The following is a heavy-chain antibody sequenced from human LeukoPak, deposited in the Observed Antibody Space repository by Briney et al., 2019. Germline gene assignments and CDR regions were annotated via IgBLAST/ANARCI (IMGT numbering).Heavy chain of an antibody. Sequence: GGSLRLSCAASGFTFSSYGIHWVRQAPGKGLEWVAFIRNDGSNTYYADSVKGRFTISRDNFKNTVYLEMNSLRAEDTAVYYCARDMGPYYDILTVSYYGMDVWGQGTTVTVSS. CDR2: IRNDGSNT. V-gene: IGHV3-30*02. CDR1: GFTFSSYG. J-gene: IGHJ6*02. D-gene: IGHD3-9*01. CDR3: ARDMGPYYDILTVSYYGMDV.